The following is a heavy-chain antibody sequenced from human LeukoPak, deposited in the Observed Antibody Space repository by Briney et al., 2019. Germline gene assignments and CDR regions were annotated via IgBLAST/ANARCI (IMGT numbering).Heavy chain of an antibody. J-gene: IGHJ4*02. Sequence: SETLSLTCTVSGVSISSFYWSWIRQPPGKGLEWIGDIFYSGSTNSNPFLKSRVTISVDTSKNQFSLKVSSVTAADTAVYYCARVSIVGATYDYWGQGTLVTVSS. CDR3: ARVSIVGATYDY. CDR1: GVSISSFY. V-gene: IGHV4-59*01. CDR2: IFYSGST. D-gene: IGHD1-26*01.